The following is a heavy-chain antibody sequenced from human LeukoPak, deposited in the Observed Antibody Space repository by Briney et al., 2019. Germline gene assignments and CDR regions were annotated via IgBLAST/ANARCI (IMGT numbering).Heavy chain of an antibody. D-gene: IGHD6-19*01. J-gene: IGHJ3*02. CDR1: GSNFTSYW. CDR2: IYPGDSDT. CDR3: AKPYSSGWNEYDAFDI. V-gene: IGHV5-51*01. Sequence: GGSLQISCQGSGSNFTSYWIGWARQLPGKGLEWMGIIYPGDSDTRYSPSFQGQVTISADKSISTAYLQWSSLKASDTAMYYCAKPYSSGWNEYDAFDIWGQGTMVTVSS.